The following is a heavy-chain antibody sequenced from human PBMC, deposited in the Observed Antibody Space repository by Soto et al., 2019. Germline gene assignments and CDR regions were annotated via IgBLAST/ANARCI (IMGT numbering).Heavy chain of an antibody. J-gene: IGHJ5*02. CDR2: ISSSSSHI. D-gene: IGHD4-4*01. CDR1: GFTFSSYS. Sequence: EVQLVESGGGLVKPGGSLRLSCAASGFTFSSYSMNWVRQAPGKGLEWVSSISSSSSHIYYADSVKGRFTISRDNAKNSLYLQMNSLRAEDTAVYYCARLDSNPRGGLKTWGQGTLVTVSS. CDR3: ARLDSNPRGGLKT. V-gene: IGHV3-21*01.